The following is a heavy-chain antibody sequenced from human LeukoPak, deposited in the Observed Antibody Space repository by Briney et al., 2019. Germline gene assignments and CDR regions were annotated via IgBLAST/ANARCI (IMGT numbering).Heavy chain of an antibody. Sequence: GGSLRLSCAASGFTFSHYSMNWVRQAPGGGLGWVSYITDSSSTIYYADSVRGRFTISRDNARNSLFLQLNSLRAEDTAVYYCAREYVESSGYEIDYFDYWGLGTLVTVSS. CDR2: ITDSSSTI. D-gene: IGHD3-22*01. CDR3: AREYVESSGYEIDYFDY. J-gene: IGHJ4*02. CDR1: GFTFSHYS. V-gene: IGHV3-48*04.